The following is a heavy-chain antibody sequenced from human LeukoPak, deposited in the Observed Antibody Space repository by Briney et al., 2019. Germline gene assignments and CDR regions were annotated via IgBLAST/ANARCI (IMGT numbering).Heavy chain of an antibody. V-gene: IGHV1-18*01. Sequence: ASVKVSCKASGYTFTSYGISWVRQAPGQGLEWMGWISAYNGNTNYAQKLQGRVTMTTDTSTSTAYMELRSLRSDDTAVYYCAREGVGYCGGGSCQKFALDYWGQGTLVTVSS. J-gene: IGHJ4*02. CDR1: GYTFTSYG. CDR2: ISAYNGNT. D-gene: IGHD2-15*01. CDR3: AREGVGYCGGGSCQKFALDY.